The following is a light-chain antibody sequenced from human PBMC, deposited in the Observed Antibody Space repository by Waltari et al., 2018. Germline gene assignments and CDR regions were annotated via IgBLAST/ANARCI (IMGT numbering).Light chain of an antibody. Sequence: DVQMNQSPSSLSASVGDRVTITCQASQDISNYLNWYQQKPGKAPNLLIYATSNLESGVPSRFSGSGSGTLFTFTISSLQPEDIATYYCQQYDSLPLTFGPGTTVDV. J-gene: IGKJ3*01. CDR1: QDISNY. CDR3: QQYDSLPLT. CDR2: ATS. V-gene: IGKV1-33*01.